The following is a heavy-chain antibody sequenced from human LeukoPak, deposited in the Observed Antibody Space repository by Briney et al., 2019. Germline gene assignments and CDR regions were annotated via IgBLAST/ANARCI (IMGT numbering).Heavy chain of an antibody. CDR2: INHSVST. J-gene: IGHJ5*02. CDR3: ARVHIAVVSPIGNYFDP. D-gene: IGHD2-21*01. CDR1: GGSFSGYY. Sequence: SETLSLTCAVYGGSFSGYYWSWIRHPPGKGLEWIGEINHSVSTTYNPSLTSRVTISVDTSKNKFSLKLSSVTAADTAVYYCARVHIAVVSPIGNYFDPWGQGTLVTVSS. V-gene: IGHV4-34*01.